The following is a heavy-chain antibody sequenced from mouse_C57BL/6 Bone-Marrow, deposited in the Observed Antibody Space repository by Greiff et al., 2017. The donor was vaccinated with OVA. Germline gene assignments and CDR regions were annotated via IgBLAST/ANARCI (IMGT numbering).Heavy chain of an antibody. CDR2: IDPSDSYT. D-gene: IGHD1-1*01. Sequence: QVQLQQPGAELVMPGASVKLSCKASGYTFTSYWMHWVKQRPGQGLEWIGEIDPSDSYTNYNQKFKGKSTLTVDKSSSTAYMQLSSLTSEDSAVYYCARDGLLRYYFDYWGQGTTLTVSS. V-gene: IGHV1-69*01. CDR1: GYTFTSYW. CDR3: ARDGLLRYYFDY. J-gene: IGHJ2*01.